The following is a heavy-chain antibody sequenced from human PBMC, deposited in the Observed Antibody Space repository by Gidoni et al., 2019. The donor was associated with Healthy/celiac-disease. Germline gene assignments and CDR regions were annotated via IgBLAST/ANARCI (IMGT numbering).Heavy chain of an antibody. V-gene: IGHV4-39*01. CDR3: ASTVVPAAIFY. CDR1: GGSISSSSYY. J-gene: IGHJ4*02. D-gene: IGHD2-2*02. CDR2: IYYSGST. Sequence: QLQLQESGPGLVKPSETLSLTCTVSGGSISSSSYYWGWIRQPPGKGLEWIGNIYYSGSTYYNPSLKSRVTISVDTSKNQFSLKLSSVTAADTAVYYCASTVVPAAIFYWGQGTLVTVSS.